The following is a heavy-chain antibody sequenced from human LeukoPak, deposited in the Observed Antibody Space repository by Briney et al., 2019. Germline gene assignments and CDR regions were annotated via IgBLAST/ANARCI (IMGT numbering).Heavy chain of an antibody. J-gene: IGHJ6*02. CDR1: GGSFSGYY. CDR2: INHSGST. Sequence: PSETLSLTCAVYGGSFSGYYWSWIRQPPGKGLEWIGEINHSGSTNYNPSLKSRVTISVDTSKNQFSLKLSSVTAADTAVYYCASQAVAGTWGYYYYGMDVWGQGTTVTVSS. CDR3: ASQAVAGTWGYYYYGMDV. D-gene: IGHD6-19*01. V-gene: IGHV4-34*01.